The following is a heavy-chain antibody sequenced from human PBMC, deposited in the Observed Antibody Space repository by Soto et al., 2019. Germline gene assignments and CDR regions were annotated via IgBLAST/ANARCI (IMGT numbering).Heavy chain of an antibody. CDR1: DDSITSGSFY. D-gene: IGHD3-22*01. J-gene: IGHJ4*02. CDR2: ISSSGNT. V-gene: IGHV4-31*03. CDR3: ARGRGDGDGYYLYYFDY. Sequence: QVQLQESGPGLVKPSQTLSLTCSVSDDSITSGSFYWSLLRQSPGKGLEWIAYISSSGNTFYNPSLKSRLTISVDTSRNHFSLDVTSVTVADSAVYYCARGRGDGDGYYLYYFDYWGQGTLVTVSS.